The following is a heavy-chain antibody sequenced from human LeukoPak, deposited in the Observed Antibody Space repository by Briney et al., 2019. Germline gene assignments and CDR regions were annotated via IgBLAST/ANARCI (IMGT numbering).Heavy chain of an antibody. J-gene: IGHJ4*02. CDR3: TTGAMGN. Sequence: GGSLRLSCAASGFTFSNAWMSWVRQAPGKGLEWVGSIKSKADGGTADDAAPVRGRFTISRDDSKNTLYLQMNSLKTEDTAVYYCTTGAMGNWGQGTLVTVSS. CDR1: GFTFSNAW. V-gene: IGHV3-15*01. CDR2: IKSKADGGTA. D-gene: IGHD7-27*01.